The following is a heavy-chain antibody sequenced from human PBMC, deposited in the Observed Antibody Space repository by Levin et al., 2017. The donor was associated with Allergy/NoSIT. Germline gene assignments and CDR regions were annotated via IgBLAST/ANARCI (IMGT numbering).Heavy chain of an antibody. V-gene: IGHV3-49*04. J-gene: IGHJ4*02. Sequence: GESLKISCTGSGFTFGDYAMSWVRQAPGKGLEWVGFIRNKAHGGTTEYAASVKGRLTIPRDDSKSIAYLQMNSLKTEDTAVYFCARGGPPNYDYNWGSYRDGYSDYWGQGTLVTVSS. CDR1: GFTFGDYA. CDR3: ARGGPPNYDYNWGSYRDGYSDY. D-gene: IGHD3-16*02. CDR2: IRNKAHGGTT.